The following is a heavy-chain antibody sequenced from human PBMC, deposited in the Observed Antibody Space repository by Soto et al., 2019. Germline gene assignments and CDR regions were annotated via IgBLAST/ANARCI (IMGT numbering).Heavy chain of an antibody. J-gene: IGHJ3*02. Sequence: GESLKISCKGSGYSFTSYWINRVRQVPGKGLEWMGRIDPSDSNSNYSPSFQGHVTISADKSISTAYLQWSSLKASDTAMYYCARPSDYLWGSYRFVAFDIWGQGTMVTGSS. D-gene: IGHD3-16*02. CDR1: GYSFTSYW. V-gene: IGHV5-10-1*01. CDR2: IDPSDSNS. CDR3: ARPSDYLWGSYRFVAFDI.